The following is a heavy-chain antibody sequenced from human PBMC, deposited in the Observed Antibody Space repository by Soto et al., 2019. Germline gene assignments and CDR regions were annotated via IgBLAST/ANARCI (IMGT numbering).Heavy chain of an antibody. V-gene: IGHV3-30*18. CDR3: AKDPRIVIIGPNSVRYYYHYMAV. Sequence: GGSLTLSCAASGFTFNTYAMHWARQAPGKGLEGVAVISYDGGKKYYADSVQGRFTISRDNSKNTLYLQMNSLRAEDTAIYHCAKDPRIVIIGPNSVRYYYHYMAVRGKGSTVTVSS. CDR1: GFTFNTYA. CDR2: ISYDGGKK. J-gene: IGHJ6*03. D-gene: IGHD2-8*01.